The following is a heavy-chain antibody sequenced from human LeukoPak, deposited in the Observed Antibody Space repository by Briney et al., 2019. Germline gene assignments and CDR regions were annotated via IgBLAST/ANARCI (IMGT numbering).Heavy chain of an antibody. V-gene: IGHV1-18*01. CDR3: ARTGDYYYDSFGYTDY. CDR1: GYTFSSHG. Sequence: ASVKVSCKASGYTFSSHGISWLRQAPGQGLEWLGWISGYNGNTNNVERLQGRVTMSTDTSTSTAYLELRSLRSDDTAVYYCARTGDYYYDSFGYTDYWGQGTLVTVSS. CDR2: ISGYNGNT. J-gene: IGHJ4*02. D-gene: IGHD3-22*01.